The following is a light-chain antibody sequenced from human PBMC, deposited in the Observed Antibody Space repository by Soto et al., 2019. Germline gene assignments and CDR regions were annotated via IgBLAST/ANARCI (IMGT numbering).Light chain of an antibody. CDR2: YGS. CDR1: NIGSKS. J-gene: IGLJ3*02. Sequence: SYELTQPPSVSVAPGKTARVTCGGDNIGSKSVHWYQQKPGQAPVLVIYYGSDRPSGIPERFSGSNSGNTATLTISRVEAGDEADYYCQVWDSSSDPWVFGGGTQLTVL. CDR3: QVWDSSSDPWV. V-gene: IGLV3-21*04.